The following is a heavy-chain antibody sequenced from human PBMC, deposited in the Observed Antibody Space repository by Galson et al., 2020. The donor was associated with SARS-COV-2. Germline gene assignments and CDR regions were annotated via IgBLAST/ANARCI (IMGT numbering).Heavy chain of an antibody. CDR2: ISGSGGST. D-gene: IGHD2-15*01. J-gene: IGHJ4*02. CDR1: GFTFSIYA. CDR3: AKSDSGNINYFDY. V-gene: IGHV3-23*01. Sequence: TGGSLRLSCAASGFTFSIYAMSWVRQAPGKGLEWVSAISGSGGSTYYADSVKGRFTISRDNSKNTLYLQMNSLRAEDTAVYYCAKSDSGNINYFDYWGQGTLVTVSS.